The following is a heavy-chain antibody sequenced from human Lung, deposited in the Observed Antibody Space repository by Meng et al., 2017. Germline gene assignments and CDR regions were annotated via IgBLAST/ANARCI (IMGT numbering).Heavy chain of an antibody. CDR2: INHSWST. CDR1: RGPSSDHS. D-gene: IGHD4-11*01. CDR3: ARGPTTMAHDFDY. V-gene: IGHV4-34*01. J-gene: IGHJ4*02. Sequence: RQQWCAALLKHSGALPPTRVGLRGPSSDHSWIWIRQPPGKGLEWIGKINHSWSTNYNPSPESQATISVDTSQNNLSLKLSSVTAADSAVYYCARGPTTMAHDFDYWGQGTLVTVSS.